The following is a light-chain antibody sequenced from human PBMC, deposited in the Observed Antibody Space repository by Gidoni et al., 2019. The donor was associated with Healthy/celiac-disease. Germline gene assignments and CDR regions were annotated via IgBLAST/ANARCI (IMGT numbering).Light chain of an antibody. CDR3: QAWDSSTAVV. CDR1: KLGDKY. CDR2: QDS. J-gene: IGLJ2*01. V-gene: IGLV3-1*01. Sequence: SYELTQPPSVSVSPGQTASITCSGDKLGDKYACWYQQKPGQSTVLVIEQDSKRPSGIPERFSGSNSGNTATLTISGTQAMDEADYYCQAWDSSTAVVFGGGTKLTVL.